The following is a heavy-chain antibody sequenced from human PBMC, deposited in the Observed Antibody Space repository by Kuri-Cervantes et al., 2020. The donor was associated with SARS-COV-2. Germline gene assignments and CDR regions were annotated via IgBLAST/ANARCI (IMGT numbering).Heavy chain of an antibody. CDR3: AKLGGGDYDFWSGYSDYYYGMDV. D-gene: IGHD3-3*01. Sequence: GGSLRLSCAASGFTVSSNYMSWVRQAPGKGLEWVSAISGSGGSTYYADSVKGRFTISRDNSKNTLYLQMNSLRAEDTAVYYCAKLGGGDYDFWSGYSDYYYGMDVWGQGTTVTVSS. CDR1: GFTVSSNY. V-gene: IGHV3-23*01. J-gene: IGHJ6*02. CDR2: ISGSGGST.